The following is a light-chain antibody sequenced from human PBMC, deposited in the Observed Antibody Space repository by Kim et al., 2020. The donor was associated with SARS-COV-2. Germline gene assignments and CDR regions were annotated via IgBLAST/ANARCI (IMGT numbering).Light chain of an antibody. CDR3: NSRHSSGASYV. CDR2: AKN. J-gene: IGLJ1*01. V-gene: IGLV3-19*01. Sequence: SSELTQDPAVSVALGQTVRITCQGDSLRRYYASWYQQRPGQGPVLVIYAKNNRPSGIPDRFSGSSAGNIASLTITGAQAEDEADYYCNSRHSSGASYVFGTGTKVTVL. CDR1: SLRRYY.